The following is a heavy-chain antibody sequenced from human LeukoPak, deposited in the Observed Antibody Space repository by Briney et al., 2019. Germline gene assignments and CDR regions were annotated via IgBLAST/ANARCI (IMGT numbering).Heavy chain of an antibody. V-gene: IGHV3-53*01. J-gene: IGHJ4*02. Sequence: PGGSLRLSCSASGXTVSSHFMSWVRQAPGKGLEWVSVIYSGGLTYYADSVKGRFTISRDNSRNTLYLQMNSLRAEDTAVYYCAREPLTGYYGFDYWGQGTLVTVSS. D-gene: IGHD3-9*01. CDR2: IYSGGLT. CDR1: GXTVSSHF. CDR3: AREPLTGYYGFDY.